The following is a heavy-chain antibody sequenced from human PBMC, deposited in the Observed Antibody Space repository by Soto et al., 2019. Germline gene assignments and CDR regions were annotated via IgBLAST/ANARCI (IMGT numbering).Heavy chain of an antibody. CDR3: ARDLWGYCGTDCYPLDV. CDR1: GGSFSSYY. CDR2: IYYSGST. J-gene: IGHJ6*02. D-gene: IGHD2-21*02. V-gene: IGHV4-59*01. Sequence: SETLSLTCTVSGGSFSSYYWSWIRQPPGKGLEWIGYIYYSGSTNYNPSLKSRVTISVDTSKNQFSLKLNSVTAADTAVYYCARDLWGYCGTDCYPLDVWGQGTTGTVSS.